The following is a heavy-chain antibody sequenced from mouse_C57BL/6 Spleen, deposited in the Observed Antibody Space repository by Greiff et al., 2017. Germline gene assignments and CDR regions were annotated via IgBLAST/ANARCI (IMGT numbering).Heavy chain of an antibody. V-gene: IGHV1-81*01. D-gene: IGHD4-1*01. Sequence: LVESGAELARPGASVKLSCKASGYTFTSYGISWVKQRTGQGLEWIGEIYPRSGNTYYNEKFKGKATLTADKSSSTAYMELRSLTSEDSAVYFCAREGELGRDYWGQGTTLTVSS. CDR3: AREGELGRDY. CDR2: IYPRSGNT. CDR1: GYTFTSYG. J-gene: IGHJ2*01.